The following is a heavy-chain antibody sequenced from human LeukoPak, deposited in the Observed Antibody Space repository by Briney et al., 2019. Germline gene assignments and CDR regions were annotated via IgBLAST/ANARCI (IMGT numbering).Heavy chain of an antibody. J-gene: IGHJ5*02. Sequence: PGGSLRLSCAASGFTFSSYAMSWVRQAPGKGLEWVSAISGSGGSTYYADSVKGRFTISRDNSKNTLYLQMNSLRAEDTAVYYCAKQTVGGSTSSNWFDPWGQGTLVTVSS. V-gene: IGHV3-23*01. CDR3: AKQTVGGSTSSNWFDP. CDR1: GFTFSSYA. D-gene: IGHD2-2*01. CDR2: ISGSGGST.